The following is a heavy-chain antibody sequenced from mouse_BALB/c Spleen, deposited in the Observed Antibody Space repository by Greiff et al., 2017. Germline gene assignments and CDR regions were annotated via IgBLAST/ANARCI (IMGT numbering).Heavy chain of an antibody. V-gene: IGHV1-69*02. J-gene: IGHJ2*01. CDR3: TRGYGYRNYFDD. CDR2: IYPSDSYT. Sequence: QVQLQQPGAELVRPGASVKLSCKASGYTFTSYWLNWVKQRPGQGLGWIGNIYPSDSYTNYNQKFKDKATLTVDKSSSTAYMQLSSPTSEDSAVDYCTRGYGYRNYFDDGGQGTTLTVSS. D-gene: IGHD1-2*01. CDR1: GYTFTSYW.